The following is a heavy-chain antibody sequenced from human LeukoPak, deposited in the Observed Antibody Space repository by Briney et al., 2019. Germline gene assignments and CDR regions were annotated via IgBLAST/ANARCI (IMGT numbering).Heavy chain of an antibody. CDR2: IIPIFGTA. D-gene: IGHD2-2*01. J-gene: IGHJ5*02. CDR1: GGTFSSYA. CDR3: AREEIYCSSTSCYFP. V-gene: IGHV1-69*13. Sequence: SVKVSCKASGGTFSSYAISWVRQAPGQGLEWMGGIIPIFGTANYAQKFQGRVTITADESTSTAYMELSSLRSEDTAVYYCAREEIYCSSTSCYFPWGQGTLVTVSS.